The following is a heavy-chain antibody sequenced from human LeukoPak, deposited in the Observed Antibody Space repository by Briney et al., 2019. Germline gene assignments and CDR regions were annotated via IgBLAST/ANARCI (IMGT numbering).Heavy chain of an antibody. CDR2: ISAYNGNT. Sequence: ASVKDSCKASGYTFTSYGISWVRQAPGQGREWMGWISAYNGNTNYAQKLQGRVTMTTDTSTSTAYMELRSLRSDDTAVYYCARDRYLEREYNWFAPWGQGTLVTVSS. CDR3: ARDRYLEREYNWFAP. D-gene: IGHD1-20*01. CDR1: GYTFTSYG. V-gene: IGHV1-18*01. J-gene: IGHJ5*02.